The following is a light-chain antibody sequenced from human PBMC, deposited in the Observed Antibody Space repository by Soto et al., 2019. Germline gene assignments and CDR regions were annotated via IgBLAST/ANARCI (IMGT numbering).Light chain of an antibody. Sequence: EIVMTQSPATLSVSPGERATLSCRASQSVSSNLAWYQQKPGQALRLLIYGTYIRATGIPARFSGSGSGTEFTLTISSLQSEDFAVYYCQQYNNWPPLTFGGGTKVEIK. V-gene: IGKV3D-15*01. CDR1: QSVSSN. J-gene: IGKJ4*01. CDR2: GTY. CDR3: QQYNNWPPLT.